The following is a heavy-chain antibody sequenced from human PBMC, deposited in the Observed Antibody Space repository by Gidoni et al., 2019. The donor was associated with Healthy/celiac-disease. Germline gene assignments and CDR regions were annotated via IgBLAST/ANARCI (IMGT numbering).Heavy chain of an antibody. Sequence: QVQLVESGGGVVQPGRSLRLSCAASGFTFSSYGMHWVRQAPGKGLEWVAVIWYDGSNKYYADSVKGRFTISRDNSKNTLYLQMNSLRAEDTAVYYCARGGDIVVVPAALGGMDVWGQGTTVTVSS. D-gene: IGHD2-2*01. J-gene: IGHJ6*02. CDR1: GFTFSSYG. V-gene: IGHV3-33*01. CDR3: ARGGDIVVVPAALGGMDV. CDR2: IWYDGSNK.